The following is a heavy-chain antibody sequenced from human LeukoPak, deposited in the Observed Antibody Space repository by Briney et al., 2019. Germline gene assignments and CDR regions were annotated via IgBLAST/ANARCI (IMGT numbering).Heavy chain of an antibody. CDR1: GYTFTGYY. Sequence: ASVKVSCKASGYTFTGYYMHWVRQAPGQGLEWMGWINPNSGGTNYAQKFQGRVTMTRDTSISTAYMELSRLRSDDTAVYYCASIRADTVVTPFDAFDIWGQGTMVTVSS. CDR3: ASIRADTVVTPFDAFDI. D-gene: IGHD4-23*01. J-gene: IGHJ3*02. CDR2: INPNSGGT. V-gene: IGHV1-2*02.